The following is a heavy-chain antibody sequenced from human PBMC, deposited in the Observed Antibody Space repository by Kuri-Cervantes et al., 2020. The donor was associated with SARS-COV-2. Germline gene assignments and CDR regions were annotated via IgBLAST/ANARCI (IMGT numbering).Heavy chain of an antibody. V-gene: IGHV3-49*03. CDR1: GFTFGDYA. CDR3: TTGPSVAVRPDSYFYMDV. J-gene: IGHJ6*03. Sequence: GGSLRLSCTASGFTFGDYAMNWFRQTPGKGLEWVGFSGSKAYGGTSEYAASVKDRFTISRDDTGTIAYLQMNSLKTEDTAVYYCTTGPSVAVRPDSYFYMDVWGKGTTVTVSS. D-gene: IGHD3-10*01. CDR2: SGSKAYGGTS.